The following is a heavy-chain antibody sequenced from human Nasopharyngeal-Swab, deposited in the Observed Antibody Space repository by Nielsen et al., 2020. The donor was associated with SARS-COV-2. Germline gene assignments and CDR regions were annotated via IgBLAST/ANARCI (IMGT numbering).Heavy chain of an antibody. D-gene: IGHD3-22*01. CDR3: AREEYYYDSSGNYYRAFDN. CDR2: VSYSEIT. J-gene: IGHJ4*02. CDR1: GAFISGHH. Sequence: SETLSLTCTVSGAFISGHHWSWIRQPPGKGLEWIGYVSYSEITNYNPSLNSRVTISADSSKNQFSLELGSVTAADTAVYYCAREEYYYDSSGNYYRAFDNWGQGTLVSVSS. V-gene: IGHV4-59*11.